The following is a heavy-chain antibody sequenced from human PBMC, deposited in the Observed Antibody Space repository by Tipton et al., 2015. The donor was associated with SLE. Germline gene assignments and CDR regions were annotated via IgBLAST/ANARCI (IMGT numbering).Heavy chain of an antibody. Sequence: SLRLSCAASGFTFSIYPMHWVRQAPGKGLEWVAAISYDGNNKYYADSVKGRFTISRDTSKNTLYLQMNSLRVEDTAVYYCAANLEWLPPEYWGQGTLVTVSS. CDR3: AANLEWLPPEY. V-gene: IGHV3-30*04. CDR2: ISYDGNNK. D-gene: IGHD3-3*01. J-gene: IGHJ4*02. CDR1: GFTFSIYP.